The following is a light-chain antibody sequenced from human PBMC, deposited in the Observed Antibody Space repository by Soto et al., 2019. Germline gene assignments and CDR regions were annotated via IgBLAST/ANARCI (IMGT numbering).Light chain of an antibody. Sequence: QSVLTQPPSLSAAPGQTVTISCSGGSSNIGNNYVSWYQQVAGTTPKLLIFDNNKRPSGIPDRFSGSKSGTSATLDIAGLQTGDAADYYCATWDSSLSAGLFGGGTQLTVL. CDR1: SSNIGNNY. CDR2: DNN. V-gene: IGLV1-51*01. J-gene: IGLJ7*01. CDR3: ATWDSSLSAGL.